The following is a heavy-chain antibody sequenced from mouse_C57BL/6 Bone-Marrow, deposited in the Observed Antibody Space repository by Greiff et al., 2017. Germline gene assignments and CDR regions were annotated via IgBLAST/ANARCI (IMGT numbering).Heavy chain of an antibody. Sequence: VQLQQSGAELVRPGTSVKVSCKASGYAFTNYLIEWVKQRPGQGLEWIGVINPGSGGTNYNEKFKGKATLTADKSSSTAYLQHSSLTSEDSAVYFCAREGGIAYWGQGTLVTVSA. CDR2: INPGSGGT. CDR3: AREGGIAY. CDR1: GYAFTNYL. V-gene: IGHV1-54*01. J-gene: IGHJ3*01.